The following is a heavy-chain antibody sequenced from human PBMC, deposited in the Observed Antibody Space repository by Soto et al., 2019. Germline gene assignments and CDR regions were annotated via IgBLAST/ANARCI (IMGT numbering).Heavy chain of an antibody. CDR3: AKDGNWLDVYFDV. J-gene: IGHJ4*02. D-gene: IGHD6-19*01. V-gene: IGHV4-30-4*01. CDR2: IYYSGST. Sequence: SETLSLTCTVSGGSVSSGDYYWSWIRQPPGKGLEWIGYIYYSGSTYYIPSLKSRVTISVDTSKNQFSLQLNSVTAADTAVYYCAKDGNWLDVYFDVWGQGTPVTVSS. CDR1: GGSVSSGDYY.